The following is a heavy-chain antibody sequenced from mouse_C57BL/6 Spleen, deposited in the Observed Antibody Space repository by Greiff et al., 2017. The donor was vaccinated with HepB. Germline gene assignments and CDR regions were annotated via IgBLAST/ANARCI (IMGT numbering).Heavy chain of an antibody. V-gene: IGHV2-9-1*01. CDR2: IWTGGGT. CDR3: ARKGLGYYGKEDYYAMDY. Sequence: QVQLQQSGPGLVAPSQSLSITCTVSGFSLTSYAISWVRQPPGKGLEWLGVIWTGGGTNYNSALKSRLSISKDNSKSQVFLKMNSLQTDDTARYYCARKGLGYYGKEDYYAMDYWGQGTSVTVSS. D-gene: IGHD1-1*01. J-gene: IGHJ4*01. CDR1: GFSLTSYA.